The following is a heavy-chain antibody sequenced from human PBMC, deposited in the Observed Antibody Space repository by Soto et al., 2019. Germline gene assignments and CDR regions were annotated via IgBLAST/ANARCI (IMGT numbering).Heavy chain of an antibody. V-gene: IGHV1-18*01. CDR1: GYTFTSYG. D-gene: IGHD3-9*01. Sequence: ASVKVSCKASGYTFTSYGISWVRQAPGQGLEWMGWISAYNGNTNYAQKLQGRVTTTTDTSTSTAYMELRSLRSDDTAVYYCARDRKYYDILTGNRVIDYWGQGTLVTVSS. J-gene: IGHJ4*02. CDR2: ISAYNGNT. CDR3: ARDRKYYDILTGNRVIDY.